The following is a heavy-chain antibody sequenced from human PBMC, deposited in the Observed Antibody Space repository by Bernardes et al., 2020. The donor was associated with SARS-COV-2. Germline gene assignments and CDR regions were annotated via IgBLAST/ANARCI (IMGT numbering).Heavy chain of an antibody. CDR1: GFNFNSYT. CDR3: AKDGAPRCSIPSCFQGMDV. CDR2: ISSTSYYI. V-gene: IGHV3-21*01. D-gene: IGHD2-2*01. Sequence: GGSLRLSCAASGFNFNSYTMNWVRQAPGKGLEWVASISSTSYYIYYADSVRGRFTISRDNGKNSLSLQMKSLRAEDTAVYHCAKDGAPRCSIPSCFQGMDVWGQGTTVTVPS. J-gene: IGHJ6*02.